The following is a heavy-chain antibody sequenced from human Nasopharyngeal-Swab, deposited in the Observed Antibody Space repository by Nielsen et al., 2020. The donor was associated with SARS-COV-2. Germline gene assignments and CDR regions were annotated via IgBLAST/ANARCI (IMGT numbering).Heavy chain of an antibody. CDR1: GFTVSSNY. CDR3: ARAGIAVAGTWWFDP. V-gene: IGHV3-66*01. D-gene: IGHD6-19*01. CDR2: IYSGGST. Sequence: GGSLRLSCAASGFTVSSNYMSWVRQAPGKGLEWVSVIYSGGSTYYADSVKGRFTISRDNSKNTLYLQMNSLRAEDTAVYYCARAGIAVAGTWWFDPWGQGTLVTVSS. J-gene: IGHJ5*02.